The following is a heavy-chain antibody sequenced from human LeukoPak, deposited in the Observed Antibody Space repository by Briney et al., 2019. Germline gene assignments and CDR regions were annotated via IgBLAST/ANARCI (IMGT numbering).Heavy chain of an antibody. D-gene: IGHD1-26*01. J-gene: IGHJ4*02. CDR1: GFTFSNAW. Sequence: KTGGSLRLSCAASGFTFSNAWMNWVRQAPGKGLEWVGRIKSKTDGGTTDYAAPVKGRFTISRDDSKNTLYLQMNSLRAEDSALYYCASDMHSDSHGTFNSWGQGTLVTVSS. CDR2: IKSKTDGGTT. V-gene: IGHV3-15*07. CDR3: ASDMHSDSHGTFNS.